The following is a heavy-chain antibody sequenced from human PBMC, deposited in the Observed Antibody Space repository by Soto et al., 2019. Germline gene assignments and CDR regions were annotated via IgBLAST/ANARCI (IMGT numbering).Heavy chain of an antibody. D-gene: IGHD5-12*01. J-gene: IGHJ4*02. CDR3: ACGYDKGPFDY. Sequence: GGSLRLSCAASGFTFSSYAMSWVRQAPGKGLEWVSAISGSGGSTYYADSVKGRFTISRDNAKNTLYLQMNSLRAEDTAVYYCACGYDKGPFDYWGQGTLVTVSS. CDR2: ISGSGGST. CDR1: GFTFSSYA. V-gene: IGHV3-23*01.